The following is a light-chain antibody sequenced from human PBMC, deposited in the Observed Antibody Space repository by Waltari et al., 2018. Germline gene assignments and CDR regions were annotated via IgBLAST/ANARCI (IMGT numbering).Light chain of an antibody. J-gene: IGKJ2*01. CDR3: QQYGSSIMYT. V-gene: IGKV3-20*01. CDR1: QRRAKKY. CDR2: GAY. Sequence: ARQRRAKKYLAGYQQKPGQPPRLLMYGAYSMAAGIPDRFSGSGSGTDFTLTISRLEPEDSAVYYCQQYGSSIMYTFGQGTKLEIK.